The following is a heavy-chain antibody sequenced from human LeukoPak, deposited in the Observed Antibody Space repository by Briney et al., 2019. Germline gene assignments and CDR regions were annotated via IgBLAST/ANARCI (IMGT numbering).Heavy chain of an antibody. J-gene: IGHJ4*02. Sequence: SGGSLRLSCAASGFSFSTYAMSWVRQAPGKGLEWVSAISGRSGDTYYADSVKGRFTISRDDSKSTLYLQMNSLRADDTAVYYCAKGVDGGNSGTGKYWGQGTPGTVSS. V-gene: IGHV3-23*01. D-gene: IGHD4-23*01. CDR1: GFSFSTYA. CDR3: AKGVDGGNSGTGKY. CDR2: ISGRSGDT.